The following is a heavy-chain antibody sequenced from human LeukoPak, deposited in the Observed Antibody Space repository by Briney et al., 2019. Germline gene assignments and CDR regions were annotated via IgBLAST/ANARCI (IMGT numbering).Heavy chain of an antibody. V-gene: IGHV4-34*01. Sequence: SETLSLTCAVYGGSFSGYYWSWIRQPPGKGLEWIGEINHSGSTNYNPSLKSRVTISVDTSKNQFPLKLSSVTAADTAVYYCARGGDSYYFDYWGQGTLVTVSS. CDR3: ARGGDSYYFDY. CDR2: INHSGST. J-gene: IGHJ4*02. D-gene: IGHD2-21*02. CDR1: GGSFSGYY.